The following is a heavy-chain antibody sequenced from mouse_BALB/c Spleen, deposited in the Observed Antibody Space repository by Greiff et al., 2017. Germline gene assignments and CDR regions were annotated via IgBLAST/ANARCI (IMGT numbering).Heavy chain of an antibody. CDR3: ARGYYFDV. CDR1: GFTFSSYA. Sequence: DVQLVESGGGLVKPGGSLKLSCAASGFTFSSYAMSWVRQTPEKRLEWVASISSGGSTYYPDSVKGRFTISRDNARNILYLQMSSLRSEDTAMYYCARGYYFDVWGAGTTVTVSS. V-gene: IGHV5-6-5*01. CDR2: ISSGGST. J-gene: IGHJ1*01.